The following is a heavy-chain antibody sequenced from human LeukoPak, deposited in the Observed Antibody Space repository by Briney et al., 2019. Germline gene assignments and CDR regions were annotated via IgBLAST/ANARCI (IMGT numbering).Heavy chain of an antibody. D-gene: IGHD6-13*01. CDR1: GGSISSYY. CDR2: IYYIGST. Sequence: SETLSLTCTVSGGSISSYYWSWIRQPPGKGLEWIGYIYYIGSTTYNPSLKSRVTIPVDTSKNQFSLRLSSVTAADSAVYFCAREGREPAAGMDYWGQGTLVTVSS. CDR3: AREGREPAAGMDY. V-gene: IGHV4-59*01. J-gene: IGHJ4*02.